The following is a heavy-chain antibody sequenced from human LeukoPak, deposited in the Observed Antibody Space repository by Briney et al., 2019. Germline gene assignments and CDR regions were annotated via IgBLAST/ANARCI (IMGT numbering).Heavy chain of an antibody. J-gene: IGHJ6*03. CDR1: GFTFSSYG. Sequence: GGSLRLSCAASGFTFSSYGMHWVRQAPGKGLEWVAFIRYDGSNKYYADSVKVRFTISRDNSKNTLYLQMNSLRAEDTAVYYCARDTYYYDSSGYYYREYMDVWGKGTTVTVSS. V-gene: IGHV3-30*02. CDR2: IRYDGSNK. CDR3: ARDTYYYDSSGYYYREYMDV. D-gene: IGHD3-22*01.